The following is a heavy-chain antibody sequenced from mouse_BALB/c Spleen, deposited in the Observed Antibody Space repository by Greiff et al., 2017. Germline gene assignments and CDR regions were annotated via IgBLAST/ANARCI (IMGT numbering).Heavy chain of an antibody. Sequence: QVQLQQSGAELVKPGASVKLSCKTSGYTFTSYWIQWVKQRPGQGLGWIGEIFPGTGTTYYNEKFKGKATLTIDTSSSTAYMQLSSLTSEDSAVYFCARKDYGLYFDYWGQGTTLTVSS. V-gene: IGHV1S132*01. J-gene: IGHJ2*01. CDR2: IFPGTGTT. CDR3: ARKDYGLYFDY. D-gene: IGHD1-1*02. CDR1: GYTFTSYW.